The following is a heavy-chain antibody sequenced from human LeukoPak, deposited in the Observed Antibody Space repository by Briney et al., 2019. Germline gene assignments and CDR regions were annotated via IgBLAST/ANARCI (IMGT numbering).Heavy chain of an antibody. V-gene: IGHV3-23*01. CDR1: GFIFNSYA. J-gene: IGHJ6*02. CDR2: ISASGGST. D-gene: IGHD6-6*01. Sequence: GGSLRLSCAASGFIFNSYAMTWVRQAPGKGLEWVSAISASGGSTYYADSVKGRFTISRDNSKSTLYLQMNSLRSEDTAVYYCAKPHQQLVRYGLDVWGQGTTVIVSS. CDR3: AKPHQQLVRYGLDV.